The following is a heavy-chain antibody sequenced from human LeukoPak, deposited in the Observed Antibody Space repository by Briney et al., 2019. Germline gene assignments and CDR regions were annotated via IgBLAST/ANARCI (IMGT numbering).Heavy chain of an antibody. Sequence: SETLSLTCTVSGGSISSYYWSWIRQPPGKGLEWIGYIYYSGSTNYDPSLKSRVTISVDTSKNQFSLKLSSVTAADTAVYYCARGSGWYYYWGQGTLVTVSS. CDR3: ARGSGWYYY. CDR1: GGSISSYY. V-gene: IGHV4-59*01. CDR2: IYYSGST. J-gene: IGHJ4*02. D-gene: IGHD6-19*01.